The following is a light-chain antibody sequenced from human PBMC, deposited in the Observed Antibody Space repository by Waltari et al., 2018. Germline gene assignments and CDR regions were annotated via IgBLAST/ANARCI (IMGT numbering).Light chain of an antibody. CDR2: DVT. Sequence: QSALTQPASVSGSPGLSITISCTGTSRYVGSYNFVSWYQQHPGKAPNLMISDVTKRPSGVSNRFSGSKSGNTASLTISGLQAGDEADYYCCSYASTTWVFGGGTRLTVL. CDR3: CSYASTTWV. J-gene: IGLJ3*02. V-gene: IGLV2-23*02. CDR1: SRYVGSYNF.